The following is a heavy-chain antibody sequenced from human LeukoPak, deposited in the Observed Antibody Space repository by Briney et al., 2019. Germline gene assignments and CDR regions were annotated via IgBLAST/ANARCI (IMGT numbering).Heavy chain of an antibody. CDR2: TSAYNGHT. CDR1: GYSFTSFE. J-gene: IGHJ4*02. D-gene: IGHD4-11*01. V-gene: IGHV1-18*01. CDR3: ASGLQWPGFDY. Sequence: GASVKVSCKASGYSFTSFEVNWVRQAPGQGLEWMGWTSAYNGHTKFAQKFQGRVTMTTDTSTTTAYLELRSLRSDDTAVYYCASGLQWPGFDYWGQGTPVTVSS.